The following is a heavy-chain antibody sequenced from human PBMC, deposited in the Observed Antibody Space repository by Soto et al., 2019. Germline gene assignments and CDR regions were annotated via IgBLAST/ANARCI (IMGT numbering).Heavy chain of an antibody. CDR2: IIPILGIA. CDR3: ATSNQDLKGIAAAGTSVSDY. Sequence: QVQLVQSGAEVKKPGSSVKVSCKASGGTFSSYTISWVRQAPGQGLEWMGRIIPILGIANYAQKFQGRVTITADKSTSTAYMELSSLRSEDTAVYYCATSNQDLKGIAAAGTSVSDYWGQGTLVTVSS. CDR1: GGTFSSYT. D-gene: IGHD6-13*01. J-gene: IGHJ4*02. V-gene: IGHV1-69*02.